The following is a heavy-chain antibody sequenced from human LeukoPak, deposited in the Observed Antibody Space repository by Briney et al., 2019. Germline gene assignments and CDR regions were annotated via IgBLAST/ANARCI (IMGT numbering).Heavy chain of an antibody. V-gene: IGHV4-59*01. Sequence: SETLSLTCTVSGDSISNYYWSWIRQPPGKGLEWVGYIYYTGSTNSSPSLKSRVTMSVDTAKNQFSLRLSSVTAADTAIYYCARFSGGTSRVDYWGQGTLVTVSS. CDR3: ARFSGGTSRVDY. CDR2: IYYTGST. CDR1: GDSISNYY. J-gene: IGHJ4*02.